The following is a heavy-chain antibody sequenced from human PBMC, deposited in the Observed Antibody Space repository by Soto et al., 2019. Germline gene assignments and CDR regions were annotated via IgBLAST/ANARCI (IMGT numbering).Heavy chain of an antibody. CDR3: ARHLTSETIAAADGYFDY. D-gene: IGHD6-13*01. CDR1: GFTVSSNY. V-gene: IGHV3-66*04. CDR2: IYSGGST. Sequence: EVQLVESGGGLVQPGGSLRLSCAASGFTVSSNYMSWVRQAPGKGLEWVSVIYSGGSTYYADSVKSRFTISRDNSKNTXXLQMNSLRAEDTAVYYCARHLTSETIAAADGYFDYWGQGTLVTVSS. J-gene: IGHJ4*02.